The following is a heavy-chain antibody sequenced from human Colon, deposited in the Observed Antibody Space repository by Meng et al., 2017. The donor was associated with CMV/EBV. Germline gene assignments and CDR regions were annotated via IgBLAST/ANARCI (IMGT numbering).Heavy chain of an antibody. Sequence: SETLSLTCTVSGGSISSSSYYWGWIRQPPGKGLEWIGSIYYSGSTYYNPSLKSRVTISVDTSKNQFSLTLSSVTAADTAVYYCARVRITMIVDDWDQGTLVTVSS. D-gene: IGHD3-22*01. CDR3: ARVRITMIVDD. J-gene: IGHJ4*02. V-gene: IGHV4-39*01. CDR2: IYYSGST. CDR1: GGSISSSSYY.